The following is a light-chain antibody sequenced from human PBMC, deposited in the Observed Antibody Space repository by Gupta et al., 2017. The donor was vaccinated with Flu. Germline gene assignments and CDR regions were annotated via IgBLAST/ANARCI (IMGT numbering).Light chain of an antibody. V-gene: IGLV2-14*01. CDR3: NSYTSSGTVI. J-gene: IGLJ2*01. CDR1: SSDVGGYHY. CDR2: EVS. Sequence: QSALTQPASVSGSPGQSITISCTGTSSDVGGYHYVSWYQQPPGNAPILMIYEVSHRPSGVSDRFSGSKSGNTASLTISGLQAEDEANYYCNSYTSSGTVIFGGGTKLTVL.